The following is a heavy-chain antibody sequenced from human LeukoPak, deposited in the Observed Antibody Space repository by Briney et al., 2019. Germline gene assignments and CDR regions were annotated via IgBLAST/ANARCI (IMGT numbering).Heavy chain of an antibody. CDR3: ARDNEERQLGGY. CDR1: GYTLAELS. CDR2: FDPEDGET. Sequence: ASVTVSRTFTGYTLAELSMHLVRQAPGKALEWMGGFDPEDGETIYAQKFQGRVTMTEDTSTDTAYMELSSLGSEDTAVYYCARDNEERQLGGYWGQGTLVTVSS. J-gene: IGHJ4*02. D-gene: IGHD6-13*01. V-gene: IGHV1-24*01.